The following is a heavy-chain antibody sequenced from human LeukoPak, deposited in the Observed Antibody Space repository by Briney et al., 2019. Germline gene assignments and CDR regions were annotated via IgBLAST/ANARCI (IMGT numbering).Heavy chain of an antibody. CDR2: ISAYNGNT. V-gene: IGHV1-18*01. Sequence: ASVKVSCKASGYTFTSYAMHWVRQAPGQGLEWMGWISAYNGNTNYAQNLQGRVTMTTDTSTTTAYMELRSLRSDDTAVYYCARGGYDFLTGYYTPYYFGYWGQGTLVTVSS. CDR3: ARGGYDFLTGYYTPYYFGY. J-gene: IGHJ4*02. CDR1: GYTFTSYA. D-gene: IGHD3-9*01.